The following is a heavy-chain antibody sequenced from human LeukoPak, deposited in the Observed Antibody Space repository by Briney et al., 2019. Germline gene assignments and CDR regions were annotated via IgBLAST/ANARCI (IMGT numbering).Heavy chain of an antibody. D-gene: IGHD2/OR15-2a*01. CDR3: ARGGLSIMGY. V-gene: IGHV3-48*01. CDR1: GITFSSYS. Sequence: GGPLRLSCGASGITFSSYSMNWVRQAPGKGLEWVSYISSSGSTKYYADSVKGRFTISRDNARNSLYLQMNSLRAEDTAVYFCARGGLSIMGYWGQGTLVTVSS. CDR2: ISSSGSTK. J-gene: IGHJ4*02.